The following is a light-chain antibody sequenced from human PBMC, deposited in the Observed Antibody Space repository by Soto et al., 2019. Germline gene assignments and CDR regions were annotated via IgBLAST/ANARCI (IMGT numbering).Light chain of an antibody. CDR2: AAS. CDR1: QSICSY. J-gene: IGKJ5*01. CDR3: QQSYSTPPVT. V-gene: IGKV1-39*01. Sequence: DIQMTQSPSSLSASVGDRVTITCRASQSICSYLNWYQQKPGKAPKLLIYAASSLQSGVPSRFSGSGSRTDFTLTISSLQPEDFATYYCQQSYSTPPVTFGQGTRLEIK.